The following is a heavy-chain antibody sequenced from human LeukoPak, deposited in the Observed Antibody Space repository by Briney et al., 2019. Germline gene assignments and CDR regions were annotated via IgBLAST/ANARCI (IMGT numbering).Heavy chain of an antibody. CDR1: GFTFSNYA. J-gene: IGHJ4*02. Sequence: GESLRLSCAVAGFTFSNYATTWVRHPPGKGLEWDSVISGSGSNTDYADSVKDRLTTLRDNSSNTLSLQMNSLITDEAAISYCGKMVVTGTTPSDYWGQGTLVTVSS. CDR2: ISGSGSNT. CDR3: GKMVVTGTTPSDY. D-gene: IGHD1-20*01. V-gene: IGHV3-23*01.